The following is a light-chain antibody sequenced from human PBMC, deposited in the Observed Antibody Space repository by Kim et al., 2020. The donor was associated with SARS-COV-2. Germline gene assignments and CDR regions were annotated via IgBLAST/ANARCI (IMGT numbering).Light chain of an antibody. CDR1: SIASKS. V-gene: IGLV3-21*04. CDR3: QCWDSGSNHRVV. J-gene: IGLJ2*01. Sequence: PRARSSGTSIASKSKHRYRYKQGQAPALLIYYYNDRPSATPERFPCSSSGNTATLTISRIEAEDEDDYYCQCWDSGSNHRVVFGAGTKVTVL. CDR2: YYN.